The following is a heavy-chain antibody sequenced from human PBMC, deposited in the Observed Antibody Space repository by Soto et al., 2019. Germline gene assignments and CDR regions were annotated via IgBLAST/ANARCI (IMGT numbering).Heavy chain of an antibody. CDR3: AKGGDVGAAGYFFDT. Sequence: QVQLVESGGGVVQPGRSLRLSCAASGFSFSNYGMHWVRQAPGKGLEWVAVVSFDGSDKYHADSVKGRFTISRDSSKNTLYLQMNGLRAEDTAVYYCAKGGDVGAAGYFFDTWGQGTLVTVSS. CDR1: GFSFSNYG. V-gene: IGHV3-30*18. D-gene: IGHD1-26*01. CDR2: VSFDGSDK. J-gene: IGHJ4*02.